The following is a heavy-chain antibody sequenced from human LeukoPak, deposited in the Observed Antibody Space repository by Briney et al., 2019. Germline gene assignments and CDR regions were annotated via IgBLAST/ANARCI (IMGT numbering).Heavy chain of an antibody. CDR1: GFTFSDYY. Sequence: GGSLRLSCAASGFTFSDYYMSWIRQAPGKGLEWVSYISSGSTIYYADSVKGRFTISRDNAKNSLYLQMNSLRAEGTAVYYCARAPGSFDYWGQGTLVTVSS. J-gene: IGHJ4*02. CDR2: ISSGSTI. CDR3: ARAPGSFDY. D-gene: IGHD3-10*01. V-gene: IGHV3-11*01.